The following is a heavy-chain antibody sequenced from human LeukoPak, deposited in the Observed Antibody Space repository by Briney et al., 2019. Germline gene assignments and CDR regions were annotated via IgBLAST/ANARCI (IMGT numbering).Heavy chain of an antibody. Sequence: PGASVKVSCKASGYAFTSNYMHWVRQAPGQGLEWMGIINPSGGSTNYAQKFQGRVTMTRDMSTGTVYMELSSLRSEDPAVYYCARGPYLNYWGQGTLVTVSS. CDR3: ARGPYLNY. J-gene: IGHJ4*02. D-gene: IGHD2-2*01. CDR2: INPSGGST. CDR1: GYAFTSNY. V-gene: IGHV1-46*01.